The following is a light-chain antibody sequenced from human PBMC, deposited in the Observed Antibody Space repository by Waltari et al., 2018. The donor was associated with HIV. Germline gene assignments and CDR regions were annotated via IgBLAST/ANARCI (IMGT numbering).Light chain of an antibody. CDR1: SSAVGGYNY. Sequence: QSALTQPASVSGSPGQSITISCTGTSSAVGGYNYVSWYQQHPGKAPKLMISDVSNRPSGFSNRFSGSKSGNTSSLTISGLQAEDEADYYCSSYTSSSTYYVFGTGTKVTVL. V-gene: IGLV2-14*03. CDR2: DVS. J-gene: IGLJ1*01. CDR3: SSYTSSSTYYV.